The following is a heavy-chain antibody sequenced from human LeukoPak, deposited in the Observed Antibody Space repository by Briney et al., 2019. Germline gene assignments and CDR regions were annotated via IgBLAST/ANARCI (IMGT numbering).Heavy chain of an antibody. CDR1: GGSISSYY. CDR2: IDTSGST. CDR3: ATYMVRGVVMHAFDI. J-gene: IGHJ3*02. D-gene: IGHD3-10*01. V-gene: IGHV4-4*07. Sequence: PSETLSLTCTVSGGSISSYYWTWIRQPAGKGLEWIGRIDTSGSTNYNPSLKSRVTISVDTSKNQFSLKLSSVTAADTAVYYCATYMVRGVVMHAFDIWGQGTMVTVSS.